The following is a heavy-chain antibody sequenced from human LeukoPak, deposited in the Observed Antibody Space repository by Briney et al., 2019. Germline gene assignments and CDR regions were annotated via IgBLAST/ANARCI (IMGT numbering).Heavy chain of an antibody. CDR3: ARGATYYYDSSGYYLPY. CDR2: ISSSSSYI. CDR1: GFTFSSYS. V-gene: IGHV3-21*01. D-gene: IGHD3-22*01. Sequence: GGSLRLSCAASGFTFSSYSMNWVRQAPGKGLEWVSSISSSSSYIYYADSVKGRFTISRDSAKNSLYLQMNSLRAEDTAVYYCARGATYYYDSSGYYLPYWGQGTLVTVSS. J-gene: IGHJ4*02.